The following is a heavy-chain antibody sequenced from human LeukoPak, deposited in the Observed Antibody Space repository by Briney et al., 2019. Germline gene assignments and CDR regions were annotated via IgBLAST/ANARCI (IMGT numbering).Heavy chain of an antibody. CDR2: ISVDNANT. Sequence: ASVKVSCKASGYTFTSYGISWVRQAPGQGLEWMGWISVDNANTNYAQILQGRVTMTTDTSTSTAYMELRSLRSDDTAVYYCAREGRCINGVCYPDYWGQGTLVTVSS. CDR3: AREGRCINGVCYPDY. D-gene: IGHD2-8*01. CDR1: GYTFTSYG. J-gene: IGHJ4*02. V-gene: IGHV1-18*01.